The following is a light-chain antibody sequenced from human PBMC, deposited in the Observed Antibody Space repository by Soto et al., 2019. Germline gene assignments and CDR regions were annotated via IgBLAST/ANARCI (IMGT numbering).Light chain of an antibody. CDR1: QGISNY. CDR3: HNYNTAPTM. J-gene: IGKJ1*01. V-gene: IGKV1-27*01. Sequence: DIQMTQSPSSLSATVGDRVTITCRASQGISNYFAWYQQKPRKVPKLLFYAASTLKSVVPSRISGSGSVTDSALTISSRQPGKVTTYYCHNYNTAPTMLGQGTKVVTK. CDR2: AAS.